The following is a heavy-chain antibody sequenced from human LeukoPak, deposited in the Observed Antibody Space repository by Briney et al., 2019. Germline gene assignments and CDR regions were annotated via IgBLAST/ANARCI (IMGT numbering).Heavy chain of an antibody. CDR1: GFTFSTYA. D-gene: IGHD1-1*01. CDR2: ISYDGSNK. J-gene: IGHJ4*02. CDR3: ARANWNYNDY. Sequence: PGRSLRLSCAAAGFTFSTYAMHWVSQAPGKGLEWVAVISYDGSNKYYVDSVKGRFTISRDNSKNTLYLQMNRLRAEDTAVYYCARANWNYNDYWGQGTLVTVSS. V-gene: IGHV3-30-3*01.